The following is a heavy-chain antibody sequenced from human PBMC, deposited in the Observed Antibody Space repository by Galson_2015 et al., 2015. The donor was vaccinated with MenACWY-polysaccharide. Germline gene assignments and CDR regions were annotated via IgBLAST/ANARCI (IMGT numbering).Heavy chain of an antibody. D-gene: IGHD5-18*01. Sequence: SVKVSCKVSGYTLTELSMHWVRQAPGKGLEWMGGFDPEDGETIYAQKFQGRVTMTEDTSTDTAYMELSSLRSEDTAVYYCATASTNSYGYVRGAYYFDYWGQGTLVTVSS. J-gene: IGHJ4*02. CDR2: FDPEDGET. V-gene: IGHV1-24*01. CDR3: ATASTNSYGYVRGAYYFDY. CDR1: GYTLTELS.